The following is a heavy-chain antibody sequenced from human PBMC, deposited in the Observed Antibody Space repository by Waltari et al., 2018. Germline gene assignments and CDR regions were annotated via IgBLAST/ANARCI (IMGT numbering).Heavy chain of an antibody. Sequence: EVQLVESGGGLVQHGRSLRLSCEVSGCNLDDDAMHWVRQAPGKGLEWVSGIIWNSDNIGYADSVKGRFTISRDNAKNSLYLQMNSLRPEDTALYYCAKGHSGSYGLKDWGQGTLVTVSS. J-gene: IGHJ4*01. CDR1: GCNLDDDA. D-gene: IGHD1-26*01. CDR3: AKGHSGSYGLKD. V-gene: IGHV3-9*01. CDR2: IIWNSDNI.